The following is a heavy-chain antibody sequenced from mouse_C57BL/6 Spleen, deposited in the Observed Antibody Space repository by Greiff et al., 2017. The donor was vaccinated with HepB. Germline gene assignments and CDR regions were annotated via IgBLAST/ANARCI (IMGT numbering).Heavy chain of an antibody. CDR3: ARSARGYYYAMDY. D-gene: IGHD3-1*01. Sequence: EVQLQQSGPELVKPGASVKISCKASGYTFTDYYMNWVKQSHGKSLEWIGDINPNNGGTSYNQKLQGKATLTVDKSSSTAYMELRSLTSEDSAVYYCARSARGYYYAMDYWGQGTSVTVSS. CDR2: INPNNGGT. V-gene: IGHV1-26*01. CDR1: GYTFTDYY. J-gene: IGHJ4*01.